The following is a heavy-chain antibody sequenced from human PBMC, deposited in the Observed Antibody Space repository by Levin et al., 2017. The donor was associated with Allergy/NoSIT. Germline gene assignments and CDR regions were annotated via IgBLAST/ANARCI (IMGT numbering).Heavy chain of an antibody. CDR3: ARDTYDSGYYDLDY. D-gene: IGHD3-22*01. J-gene: IGHJ4*02. V-gene: IGHV3-30-3*01. Sequence: GESLKISCAGSGFSFNNHALHWVRQAPGKGLEWMAVISYDGSRKFYADSVKGRFTISRDNSKNTLYLQMNSLRAEDTAMYYCARDTYDSGYYDLDYWGQGTLLTVSS. CDR1: GFSFNNHA. CDR2: ISYDGSRK.